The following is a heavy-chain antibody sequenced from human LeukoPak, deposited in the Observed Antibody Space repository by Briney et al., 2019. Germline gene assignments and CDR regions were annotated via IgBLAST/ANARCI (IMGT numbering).Heavy chain of an antibody. V-gene: IGHV4-34*01. D-gene: IGHD3-10*01. CDR2: INHSGST. J-gene: IGHJ4*02. CDR3: ARGRYGSALDY. Sequence: EWIGEINHSGSTNSNPSLKSRVTISVDTSKNQFSLKLSSVTAADTAVYYCARGRYGSALDYWGQGTLVTVSS.